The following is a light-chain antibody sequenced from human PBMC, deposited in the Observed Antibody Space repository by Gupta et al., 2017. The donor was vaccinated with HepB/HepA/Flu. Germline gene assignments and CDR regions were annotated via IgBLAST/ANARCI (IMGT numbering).Light chain of an antibody. J-gene: IGKJ1*01. CDR1: QGISSY. V-gene: IGKV1-8*01. CDR3: QQYYSYPPT. Sequence: AIRMTQSPSSFSASTGDRVTITCRASQGISSYLAWYQQKPGKAPKLLIYAASTSQSGVPSRFSGSGSGTDFTLTISCLQSEDFATYYCQQYYSYPPTFGQWTKVEIK. CDR2: AAS.